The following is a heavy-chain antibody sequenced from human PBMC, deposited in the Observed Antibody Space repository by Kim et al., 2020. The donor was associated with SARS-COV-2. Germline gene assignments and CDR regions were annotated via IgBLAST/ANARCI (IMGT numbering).Heavy chain of an antibody. J-gene: IGHJ5*02. CDR1: GFTFSSYS. CDR3: AKSSSTSCCLGWFDP. CDR2: ISSSSSYI. Sequence: GGSLRLSCAASGFTFSSYSMNWVRQAPGKGLEWVSSISSSSSYIYYADSVKGRFTISRDNAKNSLYLQMNSLRAEDTAVYYCAKSSSTSCCLGWFDPWGQGTLVTVSS. D-gene: IGHD2-2*01. V-gene: IGHV3-21*01.